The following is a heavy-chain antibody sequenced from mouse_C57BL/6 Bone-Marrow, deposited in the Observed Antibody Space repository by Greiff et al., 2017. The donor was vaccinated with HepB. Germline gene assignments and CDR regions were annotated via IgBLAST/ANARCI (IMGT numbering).Heavy chain of an antibody. Sequence: QVQLKESGAELARPGASVKLSCKASGYTFTSYGISWVKQRTGQGLEWIGEIYPRSGNTYYNEKFKGKATLTADKSSSTAYMELRSLTSEDSAVYVCAREWSDSSGYPFAYWGQGTRVTVSA. CDR1: GYTFTSYG. D-gene: IGHD3-2*02. CDR2: IYPRSGNT. CDR3: AREWSDSSGYPFAY. V-gene: IGHV1-81*01. J-gene: IGHJ3*01.